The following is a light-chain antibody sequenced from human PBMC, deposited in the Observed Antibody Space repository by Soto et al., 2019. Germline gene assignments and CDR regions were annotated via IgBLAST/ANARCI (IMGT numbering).Light chain of an antibody. CDR1: SGHSTYA. V-gene: IGLV4-69*02. CDR2: LNNDGGH. J-gene: IGLJ3*02. Sequence: QPVVTQSPSASASLGASVKLTCTLSSGHSTYAIAWHQQQPEKGPRYLMKLNNDGGHSKGDGIPDRFSGSSSGAERYLTISSLQSEDEADYYCQTWDTGSWVFGGGTKVTVL. CDR3: QTWDTGSWV.